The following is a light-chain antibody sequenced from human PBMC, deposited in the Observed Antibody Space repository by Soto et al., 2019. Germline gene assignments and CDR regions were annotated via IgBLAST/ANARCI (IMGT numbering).Light chain of an antibody. Sequence: EIVLTQSPGTLSLSPGERATLSCRASQSVSSSYLAWYQQKPGQAPRLLIYGASSRATGIPDRFSGSGSGTDFTLTISRLEPEDFAVYYCQHEGTFGQGTKVDI. CDR2: GAS. CDR3: QHEGT. CDR1: QSVSSSY. V-gene: IGKV3-20*01. J-gene: IGKJ1*01.